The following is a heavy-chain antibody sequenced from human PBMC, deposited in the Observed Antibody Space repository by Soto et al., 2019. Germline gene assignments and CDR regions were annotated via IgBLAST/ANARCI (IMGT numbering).Heavy chain of an antibody. J-gene: IGHJ4*02. V-gene: IGHV3-9*01. CDR2: ISWNSGSI. CDR3: AKDMTVGGYSYGWSTFDY. Sequence: APGKGLEWVSGISWNSGSIGYADSVKGRFTISRDNAKNSLYLQMNSLRAEDTALYYCAKDMTVGGYSYGWSTFDYWGQGTLVTVSS. D-gene: IGHD5-18*01.